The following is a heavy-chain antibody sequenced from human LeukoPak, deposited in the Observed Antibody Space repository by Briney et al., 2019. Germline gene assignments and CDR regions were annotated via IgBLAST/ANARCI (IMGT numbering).Heavy chain of an antibody. D-gene: IGHD3-22*01. CDR2: ITHSGST. Sequence: SETLSLTCTVSGVSINTTTYYWAWPRQPPGKGLEWIGEITHSGSTNYNPSLKSRVTISVDTSKNQFSLKLSSVTAADTAVYYCARASTDYYDSSGYIGWFDPWGQGTLVTVSS. CDR1: GVSINTTTYY. V-gene: IGHV4-39*07. CDR3: ARASTDYYDSSGYIGWFDP. J-gene: IGHJ5*02.